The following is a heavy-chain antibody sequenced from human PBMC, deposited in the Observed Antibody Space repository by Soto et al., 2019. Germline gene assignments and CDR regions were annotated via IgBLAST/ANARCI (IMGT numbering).Heavy chain of an antibody. CDR3: AHKEYYFATGTYYNVRWFDP. D-gene: IGHD3-10*01. CDR1: GFSLKSSGGG. Sequence: SGPTLVNPTQTLTLTCTFSGFSLKSSGGGVAWSRQPPGKALEWLALVYWSDEKRYSPSLKNRLTITKDTPKHEVVLTMTNIDLLDTATYYCAHKEYYFATGTYYNVRWFDPWGQGILVTSPQ. J-gene: IGHJ5*02. CDR2: VYWSDEK. V-gene: IGHV2-5*01.